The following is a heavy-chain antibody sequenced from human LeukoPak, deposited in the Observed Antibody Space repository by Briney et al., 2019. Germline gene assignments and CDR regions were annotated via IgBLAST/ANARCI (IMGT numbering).Heavy chain of an antibody. CDR2: IYHSGST. J-gene: IGHJ4*02. D-gene: IGHD4-17*01. CDR1: GGSISSGGYY. CDR3: ARHPRGYGDYASYFDF. V-gene: IGHV4-30-2*01. Sequence: SETLSLTCTVSGGSISSGGYYWSWIRQPPGKGLEWIGYIYHSGSTYYNPSLKSRVTISVDRSKKQFSLKLSSVTAADTAVYYCARHPRGYGDYASYFDFWGQGTLVTVSS.